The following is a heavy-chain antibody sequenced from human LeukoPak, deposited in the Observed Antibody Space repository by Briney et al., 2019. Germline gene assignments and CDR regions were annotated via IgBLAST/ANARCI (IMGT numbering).Heavy chain of an antibody. D-gene: IGHD5-24*01. Sequence: GGSLRLSCAASGFTFSSYSMNWVGQAPGKGVVWVSLISSDGITTNYAASVKGRFTISRDNAKNTLYLQMDSLRAEDSAVYYCTRDRNGLGYWGQGTLVTVSS. J-gene: IGHJ4*02. V-gene: IGHV3-74*01. CDR2: ISSDGITT. CDR3: TRDRNGLGY. CDR1: GFTFSSYS.